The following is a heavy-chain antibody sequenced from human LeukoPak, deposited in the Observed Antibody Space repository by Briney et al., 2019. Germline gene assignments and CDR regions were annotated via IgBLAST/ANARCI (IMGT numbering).Heavy chain of an antibody. CDR1: GGTFSSYA. CDR3: AREVAIPKSYYYYGMDV. D-gene: IGHD5-12*01. V-gene: IGHV1-69*13. Sequence: ASVKVSCKASGGTFSSYAISWVRQASGQGLEWMGGIIPIFGTANYAQKFQGRVTITADESTSTAYMELSSLRSEDTAVYYCAREVAIPKSYYYYGMDVWGQGTTVTVSS. J-gene: IGHJ6*02. CDR2: IIPIFGTA.